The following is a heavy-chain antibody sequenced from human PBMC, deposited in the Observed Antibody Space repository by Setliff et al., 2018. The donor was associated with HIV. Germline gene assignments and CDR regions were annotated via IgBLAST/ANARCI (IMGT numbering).Heavy chain of an antibody. Sequence: ASVKVSCKASGYTFTSYAMHWVRQAPGQRLEWMVWINAVNGNTKYSQKFQGRVTITRDTSASTAYMELSSLRSEDTAVYYCSRARWYTSEYWFDPWGQGTLVIVSS. D-gene: IGHD6-25*01. J-gene: IGHJ5*02. CDR3: SRARWYTSEYWFDP. CDR2: INAVNGNT. CDR1: GYTFTSYA. V-gene: IGHV1-3*01.